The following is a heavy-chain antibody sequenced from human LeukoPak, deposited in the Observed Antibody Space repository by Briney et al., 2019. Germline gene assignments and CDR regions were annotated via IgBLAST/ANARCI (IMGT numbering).Heavy chain of an antibody. Sequence: GRSLRLSCAASGFTFSSYAMHWVRQAPGKGLEWVAVISYDGSNKYYADSVKGRFTISRDNSKNTLYLQMNSLRAEDTALYYCAKDLHEQWLVSADAFDIWGLGTMVTVSS. D-gene: IGHD6-19*01. CDR3: AKDLHEQWLVSADAFDI. CDR1: GFTFSSYA. CDR2: ISYDGSNK. V-gene: IGHV3-30*04. J-gene: IGHJ3*02.